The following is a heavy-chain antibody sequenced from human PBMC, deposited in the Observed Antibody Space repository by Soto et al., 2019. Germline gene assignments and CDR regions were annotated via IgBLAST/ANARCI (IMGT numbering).Heavy chain of an antibody. V-gene: IGHV3-15*07. D-gene: IGHD3-22*01. Sequence: EVQLVESGGGLVKPGGSLRLSCAASGFTFSNAWMNWVRQAPGKGLEWVGRIKSKSAGGTTDYAAPVKGRFTISRDDSKNTLYLQMNSLKTEDTAVYYCTSGGQDSSGYYQLSDAFDIWGQGTMVTVSS. CDR2: IKSKSAGGTT. CDR3: TSGGQDSSGYYQLSDAFDI. J-gene: IGHJ3*02. CDR1: GFTFSNAW.